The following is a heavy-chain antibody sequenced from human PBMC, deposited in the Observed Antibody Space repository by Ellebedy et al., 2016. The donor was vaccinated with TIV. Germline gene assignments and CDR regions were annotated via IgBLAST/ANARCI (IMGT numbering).Heavy chain of an antibody. CDR1: GASISSYY. D-gene: IGHD3-10*01. CDR3: ARGRFDFDD. V-gene: IGHV4-59*01. CDR2: IYYSGST. Sequence: SETLSLTXTVSGASISSYYWSWIRQPPGKGLEWIGYIYYSGSTNYNPSLKSRVTISVDPSKNQFSLKLSSVTAADTAVYYCARGRFDFDDWGQGTLVTVSS. J-gene: IGHJ4*02.